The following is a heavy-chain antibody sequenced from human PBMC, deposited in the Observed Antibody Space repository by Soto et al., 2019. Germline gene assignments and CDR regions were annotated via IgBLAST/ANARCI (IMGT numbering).Heavy chain of an antibody. J-gene: IGHJ4*02. CDR2: ISYDGSNK. CDR1: GFTFSSYG. CDR3: AKDNCTNGVCFLFLL. D-gene: IGHD2-8*01. V-gene: IGHV3-30*18. Sequence: GSLSLSCAASGFTFSSYGMHWVRQAPGKGLEWVAVISYDGSNKYYADSVKGRFTISRDNSKNTLYLQMNSLRAEDTAVYYCAKDNCTNGVCFLFLLWGQGTLVTVSS.